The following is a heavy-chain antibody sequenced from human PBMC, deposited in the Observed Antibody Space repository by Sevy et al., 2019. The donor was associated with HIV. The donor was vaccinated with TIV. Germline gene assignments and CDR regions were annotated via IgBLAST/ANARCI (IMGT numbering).Heavy chain of an antibody. Sequence: GGSLRLSCAASGFTFDDYAMHWVRQAPGKGLEWVSGISWNSGSIGYADSVKGRFTISRDNAKNSLYLQMNSLRAEDTAVYYCAKDMGEAAGYYFDDWGQGTLVTVSS. CDR3: AKDMGEAAGYYFDD. V-gene: IGHV3-9*01. CDR1: GFTFDDYA. CDR2: ISWNSGSI. D-gene: IGHD6-25*01. J-gene: IGHJ4*02.